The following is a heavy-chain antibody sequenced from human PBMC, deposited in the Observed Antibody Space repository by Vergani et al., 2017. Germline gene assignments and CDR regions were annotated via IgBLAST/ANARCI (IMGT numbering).Heavy chain of an antibody. D-gene: IGHD3-3*01. CDR1: GYSISSSNW. CDR2: IYYSGST. J-gene: IGHJ5*02. V-gene: IGHV4-28*03. CDR3: ARGQGMYDFWSGYRPRHQSGRGWFDP. Sequence: QVQLQESGPGLVKPSDTLSLTCAVSGYSISSSNWWGWIRQPPGKGLEWIGYIYYSGSTYYNPSLKSRVTMSVDTSKNQFSLKLSSVTAADTAVYYCARGQGMYDFWSGYRPRHQSGRGWFDPWGQGTLVTVSS.